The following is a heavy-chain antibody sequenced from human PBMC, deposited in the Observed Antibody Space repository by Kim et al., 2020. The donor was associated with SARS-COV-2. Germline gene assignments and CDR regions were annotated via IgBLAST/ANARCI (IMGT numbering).Heavy chain of an antibody. Sequence: YAASGKGRCTSSRDNSTSALYLQMNSRRAEDTAVYYCARDSGYSYGEEEYWGQGTLVTVSS. V-gene: IGHV3-33*01. J-gene: IGHJ4*02. CDR3: ARDSGYSYGEEEY. D-gene: IGHD5-18*01.